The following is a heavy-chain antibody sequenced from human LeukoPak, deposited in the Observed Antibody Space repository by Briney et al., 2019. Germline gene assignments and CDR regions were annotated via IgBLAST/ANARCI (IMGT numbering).Heavy chain of an antibody. D-gene: IGHD5-18*01. Sequence: SETLSLTCTVSGGSISSYYWSWIRQPPGKGLEWIGYIYYSGSTNYNPSLKSRVTISVDTAKNQFSLKLSSVTAADTAVYYCARGGYRYGYDDDFDYWGQGTLVTVSS. CDR2: IYYSGST. CDR1: GGSISSYY. J-gene: IGHJ4*02. V-gene: IGHV4-59*01. CDR3: ARGGYRYGYDDDFDY.